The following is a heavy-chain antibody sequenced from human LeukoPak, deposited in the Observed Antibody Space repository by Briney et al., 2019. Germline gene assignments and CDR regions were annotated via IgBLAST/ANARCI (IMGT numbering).Heavy chain of an antibody. Sequence: GKSLRLSCAASGFTFSNYGMHWVRQAPGKGLEWVAVIFYDGSNKHYAESVKGRFTISRDNSKNTVHLQMDSLRAEDTAVYYCARDQAFYFSYVGYWGQGSLVTVSS. V-gene: IGHV3-33*01. CDR3: ARDQAFYFSYVGY. J-gene: IGHJ4*02. CDR2: IFYDGSNK. CDR1: GFTFSNYG. D-gene: IGHD2/OR15-2a*01.